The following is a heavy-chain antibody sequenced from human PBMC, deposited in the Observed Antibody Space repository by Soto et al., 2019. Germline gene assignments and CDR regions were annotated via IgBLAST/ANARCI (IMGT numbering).Heavy chain of an antibody. CDR1: GYIFTDYY. D-gene: IGHD2-2*01. Sequence: QVQLVQSGAEVKKPGASVKVSCKASGYIFTDYYMNWVRQAPGQGLEWMGWINPNSGGTNYAQKFQGRVTMTTYTSITTAYMELSGLRSDDTAVYYCSRPYCGSNSCHNWFDPWGQGTLVTVSS. CDR2: INPNSGGT. V-gene: IGHV1-2*02. J-gene: IGHJ5*02. CDR3: SRPYCGSNSCHNWFDP.